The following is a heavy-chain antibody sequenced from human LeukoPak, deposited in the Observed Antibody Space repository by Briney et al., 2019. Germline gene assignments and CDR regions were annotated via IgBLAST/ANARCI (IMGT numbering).Heavy chain of an antibody. CDR3: ARLLSYGFDY. D-gene: IGHD5-18*01. J-gene: IGHJ4*02. CDR1: GGSFSGYY. CDR2: INHSGST. V-gene: IGHV4-34*01. Sequence: SETLSLTCAVYGGSFSGYYWSWIRQPPGKGLEWIGEINHSGSTNYNPSLKSRVTISVDTSKNQFSLKLSSVTAADTAVYYCARLLSYGFDYWGQGTLVTVSS.